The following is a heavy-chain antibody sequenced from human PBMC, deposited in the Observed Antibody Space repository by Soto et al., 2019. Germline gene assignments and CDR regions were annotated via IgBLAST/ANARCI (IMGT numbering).Heavy chain of an antibody. D-gene: IGHD6-13*01. CDR2: ISYDGSNK. CDR3: ARDPGIAAAGRYYYYYGMDV. CDR1: GFTFSSYA. J-gene: IGHJ6*02. Sequence: LRLSCAASGFTFSSYAMHWVRQAPGKGLEWVAVISYDGSNKYYADSVKGRFTISRDNSKNTLYLQMNSLRAEDTAVYYCARDPGIAAAGRYYYYYGMDVWGQGTTVTVSS. V-gene: IGHV3-30-3*01.